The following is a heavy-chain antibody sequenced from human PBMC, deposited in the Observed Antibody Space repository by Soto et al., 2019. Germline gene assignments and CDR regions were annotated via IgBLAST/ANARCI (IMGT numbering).Heavy chain of an antibody. CDR3: TKEAYSSSWFDASLFTY. V-gene: IGHV3-23*01. CDR2: ISGSGGST. CDR1: GFTFSSYA. Sequence: GGSLRLSCAASGFTFSSYAMSWVRQAPGKGLEWVSAISGSGGSTYYADSVKGRFTISRDNSKNTLYLQMNSLRAEDTAVYYCTKEAYSSSWFDASLFTYWGQVTLVTV. J-gene: IGHJ4*02. D-gene: IGHD6-13*01.